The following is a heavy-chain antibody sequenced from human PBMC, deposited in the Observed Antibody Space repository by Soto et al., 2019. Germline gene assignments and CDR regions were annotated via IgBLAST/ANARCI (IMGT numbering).Heavy chain of an antibody. CDR2: IHNSGST. CDR3: ARGEVRGPFAI. D-gene: IGHD3-10*01. Sequence: QEQLQESGPGLVKPSQTLSLTCTVSGGSMNSHDFYWSWIRQAPGKGLEWIGYIHNSGSTYYNPSLKRRLTLSSDTSKNQFSLRLNSVTAADTALYYCARGEVRGPFAIWGQGTMVTVSS. J-gene: IGHJ3*02. V-gene: IGHV4-30-4*01. CDR1: GGSMNSHDFY.